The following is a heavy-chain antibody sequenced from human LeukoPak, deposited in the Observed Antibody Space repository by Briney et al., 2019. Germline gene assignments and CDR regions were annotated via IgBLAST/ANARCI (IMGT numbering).Heavy chain of an antibody. CDR2: MNADSGNT. CDR3: ARGGIRLGYCSGGSCSDY. J-gene: IGHJ4*02. Sequence: ASVKVSCKASGYTFTNYDINWVRQATGQGLEWMGWMNADSGNTDYAQKFQGRVTMTRNTSISTAYMELSSLRSEDTAVYYCARGGIRLGYCSGGSCSDYWGQGTLVTVSS. CDR1: GYTFTNYD. V-gene: IGHV1-8*01. D-gene: IGHD2-15*01.